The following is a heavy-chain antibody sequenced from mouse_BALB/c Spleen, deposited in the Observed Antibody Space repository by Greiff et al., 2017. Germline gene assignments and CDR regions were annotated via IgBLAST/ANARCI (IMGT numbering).Heavy chain of an antibody. CDR2: IDPETGGT. J-gene: IGHJ2*01. D-gene: IGHD1-1*01. CDR3: KGRSSYFDY. V-gene: IGHV1-15*01. Sequence: QVQLQQSGAELVRPGASVTLSCKASGYTFTDYEMHWVKQTPVHGLEWIGAIDPETGGTAYNQKFKGKATLTADKSSSTAYMELRSLTSEDSAVYYCKGRSSYFDYWGQGTTLTVSS. CDR1: GYTFTDYE.